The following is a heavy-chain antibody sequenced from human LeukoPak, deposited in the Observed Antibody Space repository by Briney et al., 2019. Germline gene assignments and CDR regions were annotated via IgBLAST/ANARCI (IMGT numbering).Heavy chain of an antibody. CDR2: ISAYNGNT. J-gene: IGHJ4*02. D-gene: IGHD3-9*01. Sequence: RASVKVSCKASGYTFTSYGISWERQAPGQGLEWMGWISAYNGNTNYAQKLQGRVTMTTDTSTSTAYMELRSLRSDDTAVYYCARDRYYDILTGYYPFDYWGQGTLVTVSS. CDR1: GYTFTSYG. CDR3: ARDRYYDILTGYYPFDY. V-gene: IGHV1-18*04.